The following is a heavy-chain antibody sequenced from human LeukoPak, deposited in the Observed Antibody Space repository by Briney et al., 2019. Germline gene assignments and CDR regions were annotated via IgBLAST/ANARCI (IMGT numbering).Heavy chain of an antibody. CDR3: AKYAGTEWLPIFAN. D-gene: IGHD3-3*01. J-gene: IGHJ4*02. V-gene: IGHV3-23*01. CDR1: GFTFSSYW. Sequence: GGSLRLSCAASGFTFSSYWFHWVRQAPGKGLVWVSAISGSGGSTYYADSVKGRFTISRDNSKNTLYLQMNSLRAEDTAVYYCAKYAGTEWLPIFANWGQGTLVTVSS. CDR2: ISGSGGST.